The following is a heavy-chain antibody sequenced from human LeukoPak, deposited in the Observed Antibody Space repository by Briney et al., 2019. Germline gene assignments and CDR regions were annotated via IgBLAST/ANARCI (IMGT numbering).Heavy chain of an antibody. Sequence: PSETLSLTCTVSGGSISGSTSYWGWIRQSPGKGLEWIGNIFHGVTTFYNPSLMNRVAISVDTSKNQFSLKLTSVTAADTAVYYCARDATIAAPLMSWGQGTLVIVSS. V-gene: IGHV4-39*07. CDR1: GGSISGSTSY. CDR2: IFHGVTT. CDR3: ARDATIAAPLMS. D-gene: IGHD6-13*01. J-gene: IGHJ4*02.